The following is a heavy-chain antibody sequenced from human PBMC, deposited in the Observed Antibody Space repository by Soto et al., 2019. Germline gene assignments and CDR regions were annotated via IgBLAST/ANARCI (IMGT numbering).Heavy chain of an antibody. CDR2: INTNTGNP. J-gene: IGHJ6*02. CDR1: GYTFTSYA. CDR3: AIDHSGWYEVYYYGMDV. V-gene: IGHV7-4-1*01. Sequence: QVQLVQSGSELKKPGASVKVSCKASGYTFTSYAMNWVRQAPGQGLEWMGWINTNTGNPTYAQGFTGRFVFSLDTSVSPAYLQICSLKAEDTAVYSCAIDHSGWYEVYYYGMDVCGQGTTVTVSS. D-gene: IGHD6-19*01.